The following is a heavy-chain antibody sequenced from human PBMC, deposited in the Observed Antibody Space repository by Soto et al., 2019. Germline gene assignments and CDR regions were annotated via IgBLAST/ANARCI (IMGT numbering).Heavy chain of an antibody. J-gene: IGHJ6*03. Sequence: EVQLVESGGGLVQPGGSLRLSCAASGFTFSSYAMHWVRQAPGKGLEYVSAISSNGGSTYYANSVKGRFTISRDNSKNTLYLQMGSLRAEDMAVYYCARAGEWLYFGYMDVWGKGTTVTVSS. CDR2: ISSNGGST. V-gene: IGHV3-64*01. D-gene: IGHD3-3*01. CDR3: ARAGEWLYFGYMDV. CDR1: GFTFSSYA.